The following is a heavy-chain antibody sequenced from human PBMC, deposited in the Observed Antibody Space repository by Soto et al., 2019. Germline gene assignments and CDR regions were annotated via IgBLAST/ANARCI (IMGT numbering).Heavy chain of an antibody. CDR3: AKDPVNYDFWSGPYYYYGMDV. CDR2: IYYSGST. CDR1: GGSIIRGDYY. Sequence: SETLSLTCTVSGGSIIRGDYYWSWIRQPPGKGLEWIGYIYYSGSTYYNPSLKGRFTISRDNSKNTLYLQMNSLRAEDTAVYYCAKDPVNYDFWSGPYYYYGMDVWGQGTTVTVSS. V-gene: IGHV4-30-4*02. D-gene: IGHD3-3*01. J-gene: IGHJ6*02.